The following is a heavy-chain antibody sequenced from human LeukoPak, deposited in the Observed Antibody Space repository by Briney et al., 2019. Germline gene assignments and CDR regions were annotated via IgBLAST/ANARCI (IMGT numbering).Heavy chain of an antibody. CDR2: INPNSGGT. Sequence: ASVKVSCKASGYTFTGYYMHWVRQAPGQGLEWMGWINPNSGGTNYAQKFQGRVTMTRDTSISTAYMELSRLRSDDTAVYYCAREWRYGSGSYFDPWGQGTLVTVSS. D-gene: IGHD3-10*01. CDR3: AREWRYGSGSYFDP. V-gene: IGHV1-2*02. CDR1: GYTFTGYY. J-gene: IGHJ5*02.